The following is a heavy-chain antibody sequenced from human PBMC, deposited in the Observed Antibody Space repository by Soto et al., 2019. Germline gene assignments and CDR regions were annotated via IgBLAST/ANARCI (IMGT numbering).Heavy chain of an antibody. D-gene: IGHD2-8*01. CDR3: AMVDVYVTPSPQDV. J-gene: IGHJ6*02. CDR1: GYSFTRYG. V-gene: IGHV1-18*01. CDR2: INTYNGNT. Sequence: QVQLVQSRAKVKNPGASVKVSCKASGYSFTRYGIAWARQAPGQGLEWMGWINTYNGNTNYAQNLQGRVTLTTDTPTSTAYMELTSLRSNHTAVYYCAMVDVYVTPSPQDVWGQGTTVIVAS.